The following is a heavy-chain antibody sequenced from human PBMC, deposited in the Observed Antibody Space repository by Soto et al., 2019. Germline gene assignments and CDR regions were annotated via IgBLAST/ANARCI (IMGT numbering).Heavy chain of an antibody. Sequence: PSETLSLTCTVAGGSVISGSYYWSWIRQPPGKGLEWIGYIYYSGSTNYNPSLKSRVTISVDTSKNQFSLKLSSVTAADTAVYYCARADNYYYYGMDVWGQGTTVTVSS. CDR3: ARADNYYYYGMDV. J-gene: IGHJ6*02. CDR2: IYYSGST. CDR1: GGSVISGSYY. V-gene: IGHV4-61*01. D-gene: IGHD3-22*01.